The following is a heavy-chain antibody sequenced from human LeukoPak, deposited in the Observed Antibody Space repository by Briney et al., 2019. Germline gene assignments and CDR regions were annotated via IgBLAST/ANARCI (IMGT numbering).Heavy chain of an antibody. CDR3: ARVHSGSYFN. CDR2: IGGSGGST. D-gene: IGHD1-26*01. V-gene: IGHV3-23*01. CDR1: GFTFSSYA. Sequence: GGSLRLSCAASGFTFSSYAMSWVRQAPGKGLEWVSAIGGSGGSTYYADSVKGRFTISRDNSKNTLYLQINSLRAEDTAVYYCARVHSGSYFNWGQGTLVTVSS. J-gene: IGHJ4*02.